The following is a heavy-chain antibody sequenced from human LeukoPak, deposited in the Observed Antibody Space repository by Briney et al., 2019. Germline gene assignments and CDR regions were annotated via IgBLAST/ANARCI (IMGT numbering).Heavy chain of an antibody. D-gene: IGHD6-19*01. CDR3: ARDRVAVAADWFDP. V-gene: IGHV4-4*07. CDR2: IYTSGST. J-gene: IGHJ5*02. Sequence: PSETLSLTCTVSAGSISSLYWSWIRQPAGKELEWIGRIYTSGSTNYNPSLKSRVTMSVDTSKNQFSLKLSSVTAADTAVYYCARDRVAVAADWFDPWGQGTLVTVSS. CDR1: AGSISSLY.